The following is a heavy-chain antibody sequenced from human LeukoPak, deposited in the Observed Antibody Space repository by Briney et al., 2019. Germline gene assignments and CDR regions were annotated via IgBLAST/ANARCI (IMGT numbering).Heavy chain of an antibody. CDR1: GYTFTSYD. V-gene: IGHV1-8*01. CDR2: MNPNSGNT. Sequence: ASVKVSCKASGYTFTSYDINWVRQATGQGLGWMGWMNPNSGNTGYAQKFQGRVTMTRNTSISTAYMELSSLRSEDTAVYYCARRRGYYDSNGYLAYWGREPWSPSPQ. J-gene: IGHJ4*02. D-gene: IGHD3-22*01. CDR3: ARRRGYYDSNGYLAY.